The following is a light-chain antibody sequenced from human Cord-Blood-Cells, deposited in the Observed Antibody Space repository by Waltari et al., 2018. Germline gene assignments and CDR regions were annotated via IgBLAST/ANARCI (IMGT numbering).Light chain of an antibody. Sequence: SYELTQPPSVSVSPGQTASITCSGDKLGDTYACWYQQKPGQSPVLVIYQDSKRPSGIPERFSGSNSGNTATLTISGTQAMDEADYYCQAWDSSTVRVFGGGTKLTVL. J-gene: IGLJ2*01. CDR2: QDS. CDR1: KLGDTY. V-gene: IGLV3-1*01. CDR3: QAWDSSTVRV.